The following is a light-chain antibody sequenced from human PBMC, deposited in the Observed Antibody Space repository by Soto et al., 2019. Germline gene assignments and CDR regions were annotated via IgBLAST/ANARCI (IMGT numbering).Light chain of an antibody. V-gene: IGLV2-23*01. CDR1: SSDVGSYNL. CDR2: EGD. CDR3: CSYAYSSTLV. J-gene: IGLJ2*01. Sequence: QSALTQPASVSGSSGQSITIFCTGTSSDVGSYNLVSWHQQHPGKAPKLIIYEGDKRPSGISNRFSGSKSGNTASLTISGLQAEDEADYYCCSYAYSSTLVFGGGTKVTVL.